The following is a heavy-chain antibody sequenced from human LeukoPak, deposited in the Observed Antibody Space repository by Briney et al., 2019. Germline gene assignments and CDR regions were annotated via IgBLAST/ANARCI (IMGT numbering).Heavy chain of an antibody. CDR3: ARAKPPNWFDP. V-gene: IGHV3-48*04. CDR2: FSRSTSTI. CDR1: GFTFSSYS. Sequence: GGSLRLSCAASGFTFSSYSMNWVRQAPGKGLEWVSYFSRSTSTIYYADSVKGRFTISRDNAKNSLYLQMNSLRAEDTAVYYCARAKPPNWFDPWGQGTLVTVSS. J-gene: IGHJ5*02.